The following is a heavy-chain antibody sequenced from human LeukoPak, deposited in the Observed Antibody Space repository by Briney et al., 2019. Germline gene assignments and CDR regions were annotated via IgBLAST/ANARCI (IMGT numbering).Heavy chain of an antibody. J-gene: IGHJ4*02. D-gene: IGHD1-26*01. CDR2: IEFSGSS. CDR3: ARAVGATRWYFDY. CDR1: GGSISSGDHY. V-gene: IGHV4-30-4*01. Sequence: PSETLSLTCTVSGGSISSGDHYWIWIRQPPGKGLEWIGYIEFSGSSYYNPSLKSRVSMSVDTSKNQFSLQLNSVTPEDTAVYYCARAVGATRWYFDYWGQGTLVTVSS.